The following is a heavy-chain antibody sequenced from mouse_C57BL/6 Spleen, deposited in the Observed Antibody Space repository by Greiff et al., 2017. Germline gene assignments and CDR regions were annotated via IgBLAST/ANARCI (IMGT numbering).Heavy chain of an antibody. CDR2: FHPYNDDT. CDR3: ARGDYGLSWCAY. Sequence: VQLQQSGAELVKPGASVKMSCKASGYTFTTYPIEWMKQNHGTSLEWIGNFHPYNDDTKYNEKFKGKATLTVEKSASTVYLELSRVTSDDSAVYDCARGDYGLSWCAYWGQGTLVTVSA. CDR1: GYTFTTYP. J-gene: IGHJ3*01. V-gene: IGHV1-47*01. D-gene: IGHD2-4*01.